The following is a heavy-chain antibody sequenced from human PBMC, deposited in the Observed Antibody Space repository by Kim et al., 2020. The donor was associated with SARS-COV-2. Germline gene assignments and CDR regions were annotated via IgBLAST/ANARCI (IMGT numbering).Heavy chain of an antibody. CDR3: ARHSDRGPSRVHAFHI. CDR2: ISSGGDT. J-gene: IGHJ3*02. D-gene: IGHD3-22*01. Sequence: SETLSLTCTVSGDSINNGVYFWGWIRQPTGKGLEWIGSISSGGDTYYNPSLKSRVTVSVDASKNQLSLKLTSVTAADTAVYFCARHSDRGPSRVHAFHIWGLGTLVTVYS. CDR1: GDSINNGVYF. V-gene: IGHV4-39*01.